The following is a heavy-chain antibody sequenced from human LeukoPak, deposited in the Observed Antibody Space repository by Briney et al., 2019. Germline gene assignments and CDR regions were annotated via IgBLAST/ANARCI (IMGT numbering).Heavy chain of an antibody. CDR1: GGSFSGYY. V-gene: IGHV4-34*01. Sequence: TSETLSLTCAVYGGSFSGYYWSWIRQPPGKGLEWIGEINHSGSTNYNPSLKSRVTISVDTSKNQFSLKLSSVTAADTAVYYCARIVTPIAAAGTNYWYFDLWGRGTLVTVSS. J-gene: IGHJ2*01. CDR3: ARIVTPIAAAGTNYWYFDL. D-gene: IGHD6-13*01. CDR2: INHSGST.